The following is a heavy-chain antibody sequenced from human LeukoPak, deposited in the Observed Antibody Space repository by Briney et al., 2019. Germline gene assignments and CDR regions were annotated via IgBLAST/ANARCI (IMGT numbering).Heavy chain of an antibody. V-gene: IGHV4-34*01. CDR2: INHSGST. D-gene: IGHD3-10*01. Sequence: SETLSLTCAVYGGSFSGYYWSWIRQPPGKGLEWIGEINHSGSTNYNPSLKRRVIISVDTSKNQFSLKLSSVTAADTAVYYCARRFTNYYYYYMDVWGKGTTVTVSS. J-gene: IGHJ6*03. CDR1: GGSFSGYY. CDR3: ARRFTNYYYYYMDV.